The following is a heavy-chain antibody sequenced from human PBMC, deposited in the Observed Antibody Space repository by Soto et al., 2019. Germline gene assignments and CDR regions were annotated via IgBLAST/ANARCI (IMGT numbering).Heavy chain of an antibody. CDR3: AREGRIAAAAYYYYYGMDV. Sequence: QVQLVQSGAEVKKPGASVKVSCKASGYTFTSYGISWVRQAPGQGLEWMGWISAYNGNTNYAQKLQGRVTMTTDTSTSIAYMELRSLRSDDTAVYYCAREGRIAAAAYYYYYGMDVWGQGTTVTVSS. V-gene: IGHV1-18*01. J-gene: IGHJ6*02. CDR1: GYTFTSYG. CDR2: ISAYNGNT. D-gene: IGHD6-13*01.